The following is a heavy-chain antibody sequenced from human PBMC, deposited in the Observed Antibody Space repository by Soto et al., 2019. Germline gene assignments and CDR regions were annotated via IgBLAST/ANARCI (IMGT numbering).Heavy chain of an antibody. D-gene: IGHD2-21*02. CDR3: ARLGQLHPVTEPN. J-gene: IGHJ4*02. CDR1: GGTFSSSS. CDR2: IIPMFGTT. V-gene: IGHV1-69*13. Sequence: ASVKVSCKTSGGTFSSSSINWMRQAPGQGLEWMGGIIPMFGTTNYAQNFQGRVTITADESTNTAYMELSGLRSEDTAVYYCARLGQLHPVTEPNWGQGTLVTVSS.